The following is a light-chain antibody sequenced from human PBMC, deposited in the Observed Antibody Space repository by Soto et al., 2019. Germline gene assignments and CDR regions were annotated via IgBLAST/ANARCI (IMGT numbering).Light chain of an antibody. CDR2: GAS. V-gene: IGKV3-20*01. CDR1: QSVSSSY. J-gene: IGKJ2*01. CDR3: QQYGSSPPTYT. Sequence: EIVLTQSPGTLSLSPGERATLSCRASQSVSSSYLAWYQQKPGQAPRLLSYGASSRATGIPDRFSGSGSGTGFTLTISGLEAEDFAVYYCQQYGSSPPTYTFGQGTKLEIK.